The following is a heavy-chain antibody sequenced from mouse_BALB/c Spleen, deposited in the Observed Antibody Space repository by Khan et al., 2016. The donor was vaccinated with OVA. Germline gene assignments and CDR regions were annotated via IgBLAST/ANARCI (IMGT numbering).Heavy chain of an antibody. CDR3: VRGGTFAY. D-gene: IGHD4-1*01. Sequence: VQLQESGAELVRPGVSVKISCKASGYTFTDYAMHWVKQRHAKSLEWIGVISTNYGDADYNQKFQGKASMTVDRSSSAVYMDLARLTSEDSAIYCGVRGGTFAYWGQGTLVTVSA. V-gene: IGHV1S137*01. CDR2: ISTNYGDA. CDR1: GYTFTDYA. J-gene: IGHJ3*01.